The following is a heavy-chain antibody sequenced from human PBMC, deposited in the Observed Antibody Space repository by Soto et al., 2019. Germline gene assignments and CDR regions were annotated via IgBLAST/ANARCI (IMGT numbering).Heavy chain of an antibody. D-gene: IGHD2-8*01. CDR3: ARHGVNGNHDC. V-gene: IGHV4-39*01. CDR2: IYYTGST. J-gene: IGHJ4*02. CDR1: GGSISINNYY. Sequence: QLQLQESGPGLVKPSETLSLTCTVSGGSISINNYYWGWIRQPPGKGPEWIGSIYYTGSTYYISSRKSRLTISLDTSTNQYSMRLSSVTAADKAVYYCARHGVNGNHDCWGQGTLITVSS.